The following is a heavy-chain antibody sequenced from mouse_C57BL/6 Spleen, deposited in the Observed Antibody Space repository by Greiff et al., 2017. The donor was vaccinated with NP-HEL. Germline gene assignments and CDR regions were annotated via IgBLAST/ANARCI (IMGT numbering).Heavy chain of an antibody. Sequence: QVQLKESGAELVRPGASVTLSCKASGYTFTDYEMHWVKQTPVHGLEWIGAIDPETGGTAYNQKFNGKAILTADQSSRTAYMELRSLTSEDSAVYYCTITTLDYWGQGTTLTVAS. D-gene: IGHD1-1*01. CDR2: IDPETGGT. CDR1: GYTFTDYE. V-gene: IGHV1-15*01. J-gene: IGHJ2*01. CDR3: TITTLDY.